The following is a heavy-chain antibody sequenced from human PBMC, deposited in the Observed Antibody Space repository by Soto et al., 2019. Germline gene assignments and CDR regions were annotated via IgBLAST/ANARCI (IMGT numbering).Heavy chain of an antibody. D-gene: IGHD2-2*02. CDR2: MNPTSGNT. Sequence: QVQLVQSGAEVKTPGASVKVSCKASGYTFTKYDMNWVRQAPGQGLEWMGWMNPTSGNTGYAQKFQGRLTMTWDTAIGIAHMELSSLRNEASAVYYCARSDGHTCSWLDSWGQGTLVTVSA. V-gene: IGHV1-8*01. J-gene: IGHJ5*01. CDR3: ARSDGHTCSWLDS. CDR1: GYTFTKYD.